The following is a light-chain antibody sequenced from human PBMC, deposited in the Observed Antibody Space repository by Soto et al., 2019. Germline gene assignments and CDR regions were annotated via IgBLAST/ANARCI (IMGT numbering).Light chain of an antibody. CDR1: SSNIGTHA. J-gene: IGLJ3*02. Sequence: QPVLTQPPSASGTPGQRVTISCSGGSSNIGTHAVNWYQQLPGTAPKLLIYSNNQRPSVVPDRFSGSKSGTSASLAISGLQSEDEAIYYCSTWDDSLNVLFGGGTKLTVL. V-gene: IGLV1-44*01. CDR2: SNN. CDR3: STWDDSLNVL.